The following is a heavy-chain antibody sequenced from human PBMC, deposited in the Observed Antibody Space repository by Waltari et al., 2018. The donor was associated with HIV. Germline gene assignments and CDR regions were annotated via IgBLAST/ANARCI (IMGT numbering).Heavy chain of an antibody. J-gene: IGHJ3*01. CDR3: AREPFYGSGSYYNDAFDV. CDR1: SGSIPDPY. Sequence: QLQLQESGPGLVKPSETLSLTCTVSSGSIPDPYWAWIRQSPGKGLEWIGHISNSGITKYNPSLKSRITISVDTSESQFSLKLTSVTAADTAIYYCAREPFYGSGSYYNDAFDVWGQGTQVTVS. CDR2: ISNSGIT. D-gene: IGHD3-10*01. V-gene: IGHV4-59*11.